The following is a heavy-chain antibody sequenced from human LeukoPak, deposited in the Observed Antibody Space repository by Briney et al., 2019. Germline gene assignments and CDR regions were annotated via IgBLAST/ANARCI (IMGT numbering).Heavy chain of an antibody. D-gene: IGHD1-26*01. Sequence: GRSLRLSCAASGFTFSRYGMHWVREAPGKGLEWVAVIWYDGSNKYYADSVKGRFTISRDNSKNTLYLQMNSLRAEDTAVYYCAKAPLASGSYYPEYFQHWGQGTLVTVSS. J-gene: IGHJ1*01. CDR3: AKAPLASGSYYPEYFQH. CDR2: IWYDGSNK. CDR1: GFTFSRYG. V-gene: IGHV3-33*06.